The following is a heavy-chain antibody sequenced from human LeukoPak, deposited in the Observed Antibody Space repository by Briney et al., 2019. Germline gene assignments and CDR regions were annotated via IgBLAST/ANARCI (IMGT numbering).Heavy chain of an antibody. Sequence: SETLSLTCTVSGGSISSHYWSWIRQPPGKGLEWIGYIYYSGSTNYNPSLKSRVTISVDTSKNQFSLKLSSVTAADTAVYYCAREPDYYYGMDVWGKGTTVTVSS. CDR3: AREPDYYYGMDV. CDR2: IYYSGST. V-gene: IGHV4-59*11. CDR1: GGSISSHY. J-gene: IGHJ6*04.